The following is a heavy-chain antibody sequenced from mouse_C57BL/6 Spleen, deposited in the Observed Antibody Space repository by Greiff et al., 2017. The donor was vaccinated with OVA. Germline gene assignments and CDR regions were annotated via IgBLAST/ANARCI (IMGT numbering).Heavy chain of an antibody. D-gene: IGHD3-3*01. V-gene: IGHV1-80*01. CDR3: ARPGTDWYFDV. CDR1: GYAFSSYW. Sequence: VKLVESGAELVKPGASVKISCKASGYAFSSYWMNWVKQRPGKGLEWIGQIYPGDGDTNYNGKFKGKATLTADKSSSTAYMQLSSLTSEDSAVYFCARPGTDWYFDVWGTGTTVTVSS. J-gene: IGHJ1*03. CDR2: IYPGDGDT.